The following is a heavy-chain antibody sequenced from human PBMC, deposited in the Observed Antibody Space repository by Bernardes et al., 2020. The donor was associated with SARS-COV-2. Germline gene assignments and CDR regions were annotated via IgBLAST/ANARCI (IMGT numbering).Heavy chain of an antibody. CDR1: GFTFSSYW. CDR2: INSDGSRT. Sequence: GGSLRLSCAASGFTFSSYWMHWVRQAPGKGLVWVSRINSDGSRTSYADSVKGRFTISRDNAKNSLYLQVNSLRAEDSAVYYCARGSVESDFWSGYYGIDYWGQGTLLTVSS. CDR3: ARGSVESDFWSGYYGIDY. V-gene: IGHV3-74*01. D-gene: IGHD3-3*01. J-gene: IGHJ4*02.